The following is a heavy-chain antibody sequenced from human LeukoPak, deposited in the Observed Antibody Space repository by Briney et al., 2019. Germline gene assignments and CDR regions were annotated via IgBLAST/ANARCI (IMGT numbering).Heavy chain of an antibody. J-gene: IGHJ4*02. CDR3: ARDETGDGGNS. Sequence: PSETLSLTCNVSGGSVTSYYWNWIRQPPGKGLEWIGHIYYSGSTNYNPSLMSRVTISVDTSKNHFSLNLTSVTAADTAVYYCARDETGDGGNSWGQGTLVTVSS. CDR2: IYYSGST. V-gene: IGHV4-59*02. CDR1: GGSVTSYY. D-gene: IGHD4-23*01.